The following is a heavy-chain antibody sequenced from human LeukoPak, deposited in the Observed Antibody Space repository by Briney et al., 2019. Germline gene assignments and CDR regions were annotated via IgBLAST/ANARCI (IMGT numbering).Heavy chain of an antibody. CDR3: ARHKGYYYDSSGYPRYYFDY. D-gene: IGHD3-22*01. CDR1: EYSFTSYW. CDR2: IYPGDSDT. J-gene: IGHJ4*02. Sequence: GESLKISCKGSEYSFTSYWIGWVRQMPGKGLEWMGMIYPGDSDTRYSPSFQGQVTISAEKSISTAYLQWSSLKASDTAMYYCARHKGYYYDSSGYPRYYFDYWGQGTLVTVSS. V-gene: IGHV5-51*01.